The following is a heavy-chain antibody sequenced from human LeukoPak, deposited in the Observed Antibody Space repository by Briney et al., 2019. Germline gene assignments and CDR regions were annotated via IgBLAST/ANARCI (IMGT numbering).Heavy chain of an antibody. D-gene: IGHD3-16*02. Sequence: ASVKVSCKASGYTFTSYGISWVRQAPGQGLEWMGWISAYNGNTNYAQKLKGRVTMTTDTSTSTAYMELRSLRSDDTAVYYCARAYDYVWGSYRYCSFEYWGQGTLVTVSS. V-gene: IGHV1-18*01. CDR3: ARAYDYVWGSYRYCSFEY. CDR1: GYTFTSYG. CDR2: ISAYNGNT. J-gene: IGHJ4*02.